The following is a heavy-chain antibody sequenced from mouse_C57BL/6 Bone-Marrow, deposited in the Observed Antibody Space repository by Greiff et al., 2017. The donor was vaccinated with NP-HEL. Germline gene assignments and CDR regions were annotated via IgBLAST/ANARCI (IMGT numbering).Heavy chain of an antibody. CDR1: GYTFTSYW. J-gene: IGHJ2*01. CDR3: ASGAWGGY. V-gene: IGHV1-52*01. Sequence: QVQLQQPGAELVRPGSSVKLSCKASGYTFTSYWMHWVKQRPIQGLEWIGNIDPSDSETHYNQKFKDKATLTVDKSSCTAYMQLSSRTSEDSAVYYCASGAWGGYWGQGTTLTVSS. CDR2: IDPSDSET.